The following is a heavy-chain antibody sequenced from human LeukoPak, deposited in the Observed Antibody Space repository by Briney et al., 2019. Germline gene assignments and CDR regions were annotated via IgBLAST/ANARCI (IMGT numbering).Heavy chain of an antibody. CDR3: AREPYGDPVDY. D-gene: IGHD4-17*01. Sequence: GGSLRLSCAASGLTFSSYEMNWVRQAPGKGLEWVSYISSSSSTIYYADSVKGRFTISRDNAKNSLYLQMNSLRAEDTAVYYCAREPYGDPVDYWGQGTLVTVSS. CDR2: ISSSSSTI. CDR1: GLTFSSYE. J-gene: IGHJ4*02. V-gene: IGHV3-48*01.